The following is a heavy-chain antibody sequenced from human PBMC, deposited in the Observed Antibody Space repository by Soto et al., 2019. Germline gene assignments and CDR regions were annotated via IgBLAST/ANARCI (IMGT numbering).Heavy chain of an antibody. CDR3: AADPASSGYYYY. D-gene: IGHD3-22*01. CDR2: IVVGSGNT. Sequence: SVKVSCKASGFTFTRPAVQWVRQARGQRLEWIGWIVVGSGNTNYAQKFQERVTITRDMSTSTAYMELSSLRSEDTAVYYCAADPASSGYYYYWGQGTLVTVSS. CDR1: GFTFTRPA. V-gene: IGHV1-58*01. J-gene: IGHJ4*02.